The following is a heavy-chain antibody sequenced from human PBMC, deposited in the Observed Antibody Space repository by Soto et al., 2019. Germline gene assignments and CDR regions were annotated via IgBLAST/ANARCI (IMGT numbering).Heavy chain of an antibody. D-gene: IGHD2-15*01. J-gene: IGHJ4*02. CDR1: GGSISSYY. CDR2: IYYSGST. CDR3: ARAYGGTCFDY. Sequence: QVQLQESGPGLVKPSETLSLTCTVSGGSISSYYWSWIRQPPGKGLEWIGYIYYSGSTNYNPSLKSRVTISVDTSKNQFSLKLSSVTAADTAVYYCARAYGGTCFDYWGQGTLVTVSS. V-gene: IGHV4-59*01.